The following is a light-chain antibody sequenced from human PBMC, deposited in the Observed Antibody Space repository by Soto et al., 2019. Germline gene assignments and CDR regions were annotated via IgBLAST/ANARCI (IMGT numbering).Light chain of an antibody. V-gene: IGKV3-15*01. J-gene: IGKJ4*01. CDR2: GTS. CDR1: QSVSSN. CDR3: QQYNNWPPLT. Sequence: EIVMTQSPATLSVSPGERATLFCRASQSVSSNLAWYQQKAGQAPRLLIYGTSTRATGIPARFSGSGSGTDFNLTISSLLSEDFAVYYCQQYNNWPPLTFGGGTKVEIK.